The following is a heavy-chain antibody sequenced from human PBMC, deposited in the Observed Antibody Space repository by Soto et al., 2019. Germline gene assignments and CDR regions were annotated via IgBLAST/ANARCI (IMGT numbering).Heavy chain of an antibody. Sequence: PGGSVRLSCTASGFTFGDYAMSWFRQAPGKGLEWVGFIRSKAYGGTTEYAASVKGRFTISRDDSKSIAYLQMNSLKTEDTAVYYCTRDRMVRGVMMSWYYGMDVWGQGTTVNVAS. J-gene: IGHJ6*01. CDR3: TRDRMVRGVMMSWYYGMDV. CDR2: IRSKAYGGTT. V-gene: IGHV3-49*03. CDR1: GFTFGDYA. D-gene: IGHD3-10*01.